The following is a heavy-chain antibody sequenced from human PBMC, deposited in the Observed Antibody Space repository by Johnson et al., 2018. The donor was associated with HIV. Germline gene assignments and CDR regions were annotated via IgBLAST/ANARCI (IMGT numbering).Heavy chain of an antibody. J-gene: IGHJ3*02. CDR3: AKETTVTPGAFYI. CDR2: IRYDGSNK. Sequence: QVQLVESGGGVVRPGGSLRLSCAASGFTFDDYGMHWVRQAPGKGLEWVAFIRYDGSNKYYAESVKGRFTISRDNSKNTLYLQMNSLRAEDTAVYYCAKETTVTPGAFYIWGQGTMVTVSS. D-gene: IGHD4-17*01. V-gene: IGHV3-30*02. CDR1: GFTFDDYG.